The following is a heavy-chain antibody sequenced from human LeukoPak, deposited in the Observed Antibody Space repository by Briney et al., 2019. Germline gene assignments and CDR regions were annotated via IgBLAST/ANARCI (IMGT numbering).Heavy chain of an antibody. D-gene: IGHD5-18*01. Sequence: ASVKVSCKASGYTFTGYYMHWVRHAPGQGLEWMGWINPNSGGTNYAQKFQGRVTMTRDTSISTAYMELSRLRSDDTAVYYCARAFALGGAMVTSYWFDPWGQGTLVTASS. CDR1: GYTFTGYY. V-gene: IGHV1-2*02. J-gene: IGHJ5*02. CDR2: INPNSGGT. CDR3: ARAFALGGAMVTSYWFDP.